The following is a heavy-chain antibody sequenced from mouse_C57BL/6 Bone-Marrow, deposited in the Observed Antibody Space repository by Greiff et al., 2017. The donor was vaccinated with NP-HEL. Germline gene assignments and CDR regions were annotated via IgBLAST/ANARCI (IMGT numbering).Heavy chain of an antibody. Sequence: VQLQQSGTELVKPGASVKLSCKASGYTFTSYWMHWVKQRPGQGLEWIGNINPSNGGTNYNEKFKSKATLTVDKSSSTAYMQLSSLTSEDSAVYYCARSLYYYGSSSHVWGTGTTVTVSS. CDR3: ARSLYYYGSSSHV. CDR2: INPSNGGT. J-gene: IGHJ1*03. V-gene: IGHV1-53*01. CDR1: GYTFTSYW. D-gene: IGHD1-1*01.